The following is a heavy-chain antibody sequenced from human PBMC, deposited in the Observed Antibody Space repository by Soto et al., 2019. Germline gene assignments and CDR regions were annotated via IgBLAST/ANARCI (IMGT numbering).Heavy chain of an antibody. Sequence: ASVKVSCKASGGTFSSYAISWVRQAPGQGLEWMGGIIPIFGTANYAQKFQGRVTITADKSTSTAYMELSSLRSEDTAVYYCARRGTGTTNYYYSGMDVWGQGTTVTVSS. CDR2: IIPIFGTA. J-gene: IGHJ6*02. CDR1: GGTFSSYA. D-gene: IGHD1-7*01. CDR3: ARRGTGTTNYYYSGMDV. V-gene: IGHV1-69*06.